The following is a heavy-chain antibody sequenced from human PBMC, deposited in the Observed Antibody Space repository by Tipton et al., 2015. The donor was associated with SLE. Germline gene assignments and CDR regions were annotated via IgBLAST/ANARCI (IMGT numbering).Heavy chain of an antibody. CDR2: IYYSGST. D-gene: IGHD4-17*01. V-gene: IGHV4-39*01. Sequence: TLSLTCTVSGGSINTKSHSWGWVRQPPGKGLEWIGHIYYSGSTYYYPSLKSRITISVDTSKNQFSLEVSSVTVADTAVYYCARQERLRHYYGMEVWGRGTTVTVSS. CDR1: GGSINTKSHS. CDR3: ARQERLRHYYGMEV. J-gene: IGHJ6*02.